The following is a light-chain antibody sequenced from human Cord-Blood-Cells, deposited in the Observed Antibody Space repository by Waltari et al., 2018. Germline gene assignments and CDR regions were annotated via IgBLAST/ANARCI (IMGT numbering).Light chain of an antibody. CDR2: GNS. CDR1: SSNIGAGYD. J-gene: IGLJ1*01. V-gene: IGLV1-40*01. Sequence: QSVLTQPPSVSGAPGQRVTISCPGSSSNIGAGYDVDWYQQLPGTAPKLLIYGNSNRPSGVPDRFSGSKSGTSASLAITGLQAEDEADYYCQSYDSSLSGYVFGTGTKVTVL. CDR3: QSYDSSLSGYV.